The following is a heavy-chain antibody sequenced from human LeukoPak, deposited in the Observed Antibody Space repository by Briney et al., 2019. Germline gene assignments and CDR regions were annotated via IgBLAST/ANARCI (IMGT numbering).Heavy chain of an antibody. CDR2: ISYDGSNK. CDR1: GFTFSSYA. CDR3: AKDYYYDSSGPDY. J-gene: IGHJ4*02. D-gene: IGHD3-22*01. V-gene: IGHV3-30-3*01. Sequence: GGSLRLSCAASGFTFSSYAMHWVRQAPGKGLEWVAVISYDGSNKYYADSVKGRFTISRDNAKNSLYLQMNSLRAEDTALYYCAKDYYYDSSGPDYWGQGTLVTVSS.